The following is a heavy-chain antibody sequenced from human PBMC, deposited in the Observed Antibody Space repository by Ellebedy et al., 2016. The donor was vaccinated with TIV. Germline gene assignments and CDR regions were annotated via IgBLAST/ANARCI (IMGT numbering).Heavy chain of an antibody. V-gene: IGHV3-23*01. J-gene: IGHJ4*02. CDR2: ISGDGVNT. CDR3: AKGSSSGFNYDRVGFQY. Sequence: GESLKISCAASGFTFGSFAMHWVRQAPGKGLEWLSVISGDGVNTYSAASVKGRFTITRDNFKNTLFLQVNRLRAEDTAVDYCAKGSSSGFNYDRVGFQYWGQGTLVTVSS. CDR1: GFTFGSFA. D-gene: IGHD3-22*01.